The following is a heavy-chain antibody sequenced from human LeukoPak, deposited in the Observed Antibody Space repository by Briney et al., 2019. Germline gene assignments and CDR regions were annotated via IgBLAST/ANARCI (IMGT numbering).Heavy chain of an antibody. CDR1: GFTFSSYA. V-gene: IGHV3-30*04. D-gene: IGHD6-19*01. CDR3: ARGRAVAGTCLSY. CDR2: ISYDGSNK. J-gene: IGHJ4*02. Sequence: GRSLRLSCAASGFTFSSYAMHWVRQAPGKGLEWVAVISYDGSNKYYADSVKGRFTISRDNSKNTLYLRMNSLRAEDTAVYYCARGRAVAGTCLSYWGQGTLVTVSS.